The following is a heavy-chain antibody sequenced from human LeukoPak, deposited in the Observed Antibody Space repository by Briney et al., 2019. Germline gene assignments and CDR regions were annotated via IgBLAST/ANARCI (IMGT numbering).Heavy chain of an antibody. CDR3: AKEVGFVVVPAANMDY. V-gene: IGHV3-30*02. J-gene: IGHJ4*02. D-gene: IGHD2-2*01. CDR2: IWYDGSNK. CDR1: GFTFSSYV. Sequence: TGGSLRLSCAPPGFTFSSYVMHGVPQDPGRGVGRVAFIWYDGSNKYYADSVKGRFTISRDNSKNTLYLQMNSLRAEDTAVYYCAKEVGFVVVPAANMDYWGQGTLVTVSS.